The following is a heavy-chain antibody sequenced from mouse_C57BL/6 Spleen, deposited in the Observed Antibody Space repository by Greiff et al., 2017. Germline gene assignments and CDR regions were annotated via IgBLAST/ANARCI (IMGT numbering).Heavy chain of an antibody. Sequence: QVQLQQSGPELVKPGASVKISCKASGYAFSTSWMNWMKQRPGKGLEWIGRVYPGDGDTTYNGKFKGKATLTADKSSSTAYMHLSSLTSEDSAVYCCARDYYGLDYWGQGTTLTVSS. CDR1: GYAFSTSW. J-gene: IGHJ2*01. CDR3: ARDYYGLDY. V-gene: IGHV1-82*01. D-gene: IGHD1-1*01. CDR2: VYPGDGDT.